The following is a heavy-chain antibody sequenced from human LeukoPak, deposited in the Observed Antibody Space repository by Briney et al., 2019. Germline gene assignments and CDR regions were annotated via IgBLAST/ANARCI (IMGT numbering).Heavy chain of an antibody. CDR1: GGSISSSSYY. Sequence: SETLSLTCTVSGGSISSSSYYWGWIRQPPGKGREWIVSIYFSGSTYYNPSLRSRVTISVDTSKNQFSLKLTSVTAADTAVYYCARSHGSGSYYNLNDYWGQGTLVTVSS. D-gene: IGHD3-10*01. CDR3: ARSHGSGSYYNLNDY. CDR2: IYFSGST. J-gene: IGHJ4*02. V-gene: IGHV4-39*07.